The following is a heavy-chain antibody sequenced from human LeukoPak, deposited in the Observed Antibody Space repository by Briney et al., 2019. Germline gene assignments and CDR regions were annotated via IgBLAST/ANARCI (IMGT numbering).Heavy chain of an antibody. Sequence: SVKVSCKASGFTFTSSAVQWVRQARGQRLEWIGWIVVGSGNTNYAQKFQERVTITRDMSTSTAYMELSSLRSEDTAVYYCAAEDSSSSSSGYYYYMDVWGKGTTVTVSS. CDR1: GFTFTSSA. CDR3: AAEDSSSSSSGYYYYMDV. J-gene: IGHJ6*03. V-gene: IGHV1-58*01. D-gene: IGHD6-6*01. CDR2: IVVGSGNT.